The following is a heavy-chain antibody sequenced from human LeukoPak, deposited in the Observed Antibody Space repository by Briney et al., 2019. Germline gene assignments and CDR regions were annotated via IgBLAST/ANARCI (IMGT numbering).Heavy chain of an antibody. Sequence: GRSLRLSCAASGFTFSSYGMHWVRQAPGKGLEWVAVIWYDGSNKYYADSVKGRLTISRDNSKNTLYLQMNSLRAEDTAVYYCARSFSIAAAYFDYWGQGTLVTVSS. CDR1: GFTFSSYG. D-gene: IGHD6-13*01. CDR2: IWYDGSNK. J-gene: IGHJ4*02. V-gene: IGHV3-33*01. CDR3: ARSFSIAAAYFDY.